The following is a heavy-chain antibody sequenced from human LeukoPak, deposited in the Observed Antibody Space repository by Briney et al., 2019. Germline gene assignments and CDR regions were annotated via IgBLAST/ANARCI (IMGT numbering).Heavy chain of an antibody. V-gene: IGHV1-2*02. CDR2: INPNSGGT. CDR3: ARGGYYDSSAYRVLDY. D-gene: IGHD3-22*01. Sequence: ASVKVSCKASGYTFTGYYMPWVGRAPGQGLEWMGWINPNSGGTNSAQKFQGRVTMTRDTSISTAHMELSRLRSDDTAVYYCARGGYYDSSAYRVLDYWGRGTLVTVSS. J-gene: IGHJ4*02. CDR1: GYTFTGYY.